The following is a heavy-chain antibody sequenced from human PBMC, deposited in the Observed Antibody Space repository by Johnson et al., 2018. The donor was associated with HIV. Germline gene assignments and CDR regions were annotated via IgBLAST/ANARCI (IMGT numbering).Heavy chain of an antibody. J-gene: IGHJ3*02. D-gene: IGHD6-6*01. Sequence: QEQLVESGGGVVQPGRSVRLSCAASGFTFNNYAMHWVRQAPGKGLEWVAVISYDGSYEYYADSVKGRFTISRDNFKNTLYLQMNSLRDEDTAVYCCARPYILRQLVSAFDIWGQGTLVTVSS. CDR1: GFTFNNYA. V-gene: IGHV3-30*04. CDR2: ISYDGSYE. CDR3: ARPYILRQLVSAFDI.